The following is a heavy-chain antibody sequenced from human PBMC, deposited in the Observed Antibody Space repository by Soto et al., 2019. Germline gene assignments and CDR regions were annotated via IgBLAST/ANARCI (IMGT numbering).Heavy chain of an antibody. CDR2: LDPEDGET. CDR3: ATAIRSSWWEDDY. CDR1: GYTLTELS. Sequence: GASVKVSCKVSGYTLTELSMHWVRQAPGKGLEWMGGLDPEDGETIYAQKFQGRVTMTEDTSTDTAYMELSSLRSEDTAVYYCATAIRSSWWEDDYWGQGTLVTVSS. J-gene: IGHJ4*02. V-gene: IGHV1-24*01. D-gene: IGHD6-13*01.